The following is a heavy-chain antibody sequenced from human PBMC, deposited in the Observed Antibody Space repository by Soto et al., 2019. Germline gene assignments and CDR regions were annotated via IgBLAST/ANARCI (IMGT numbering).Heavy chain of an antibody. CDR3: ARHYDFWSGYYSQSYYYYGMDV. Sequence: SVKVSCKASGGTFSSYAISWVRQAPGQGLEWMGGIIPIFGTANYAQKFQGRVTITADESTSTAYMELSSLRSEDTAVYYCARHYDFWSGYYSQSYYYYGMDVWGQGTTVTVSS. CDR1: GGTFSSYA. D-gene: IGHD3-3*01. CDR2: IIPIFGTA. V-gene: IGHV1-69*13. J-gene: IGHJ6*02.